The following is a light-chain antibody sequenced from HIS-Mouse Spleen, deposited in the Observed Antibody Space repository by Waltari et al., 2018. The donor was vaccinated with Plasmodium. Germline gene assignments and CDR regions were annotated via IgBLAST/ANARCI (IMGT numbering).Light chain of an antibody. Sequence: SYDLTPPPSVSVSPGQTDRLTCSVHALPKQYDYWYQQKPDQAPVLVIYKDSERPSGIPERFSGSSSGTTVTLTISGVQAEDEADYYCQSADSSGTYVFGTGTKVTVL. J-gene: IGLJ1*01. CDR3: QSADSSGTYV. CDR1: ALPKQY. V-gene: IGLV3-25*03. CDR2: KDS.